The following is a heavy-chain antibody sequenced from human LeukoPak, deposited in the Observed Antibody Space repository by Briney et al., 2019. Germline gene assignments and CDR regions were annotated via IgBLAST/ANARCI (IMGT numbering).Heavy chain of an antibody. Sequence: GGSLRLSCAASGFTFSAYGMHWVRQAPGKGLEWVAFIRYDGSNKYYADSVKGRFPISRDNSKNSLYLQMNSLRAEDSAIYYCTREFAAAGTAFDFWGQGTLVTVSS. V-gene: IGHV3-30*02. CDR2: IRYDGSNK. CDR1: GFTFSAYG. D-gene: IGHD6-13*01. CDR3: TREFAAAGTAFDF. J-gene: IGHJ4*02.